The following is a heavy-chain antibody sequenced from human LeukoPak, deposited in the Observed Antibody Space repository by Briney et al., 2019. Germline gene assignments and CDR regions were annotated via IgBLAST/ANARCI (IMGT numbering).Heavy chain of an antibody. CDR1: GFTVSGTY. CDR2: ISGSGSTI. V-gene: IGHV3-11*04. CDR3: ARSKVPTAIRPFDI. J-gene: IGHJ3*02. D-gene: IGHD2-2*01. Sequence: GGSLRLSCAASGFTVSGTYMSWVRQAPGKGLEWISCISGSGSTIYYADSVMGRFTISRDNAKNSLFLQMNSLRVEDTAVYYCARSKVPTAIRPFDIWGQGTMVTVSS.